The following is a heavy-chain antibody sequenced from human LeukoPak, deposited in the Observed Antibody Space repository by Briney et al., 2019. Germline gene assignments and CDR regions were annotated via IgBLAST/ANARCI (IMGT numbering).Heavy chain of an antibody. CDR1: GFTFSSYW. CDR2: IKQDGSEK. CDR3: ARGVYSSGWYPDNFDY. Sequence: GGSLRLSCAASGFTFSSYWMTWVRQAPGKGLEWVANIKQDGSEKHYVDTVKGRFTISRDNPKNSLYLQMNSLRVEDTAVYYCARGVYSSGWYPDNFDYWGQGTLVTVSS. J-gene: IGHJ4*02. V-gene: IGHV3-7*03. D-gene: IGHD6-19*01.